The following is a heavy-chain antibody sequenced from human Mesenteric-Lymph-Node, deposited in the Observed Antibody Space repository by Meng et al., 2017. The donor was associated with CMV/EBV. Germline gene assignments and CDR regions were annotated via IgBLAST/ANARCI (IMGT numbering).Heavy chain of an antibody. CDR1: GFTFSSHA. Sequence: GGSLRLSCAASGFTFSSHAMSWVRQTPGKGLEWVSGISGSGDSTYYADSVKGRFTISRDNSKNTLYLQMSSLRPEDTAGYYCAKDNGPGDFFYYGMDVWGQGTTVTVSS. V-gene: IGHV3-23*01. CDR3: AKDNGPGDFFYYGMDV. J-gene: IGHJ6*02. CDR2: ISGSGDST.